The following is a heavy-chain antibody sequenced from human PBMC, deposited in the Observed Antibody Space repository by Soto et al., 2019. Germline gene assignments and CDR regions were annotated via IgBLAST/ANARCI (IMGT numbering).Heavy chain of an antibody. CDR3: ARDLNPYGAGPNGRDV. CDR1: GFTFSSYS. CDR2: ISSSSSYI. V-gene: IGHV3-21*01. J-gene: IGHJ6*02. D-gene: IGHD3-10*01. Sequence: GGSLRLSCAASGFTFSSYSMNWVRQAPGKGLEWVSSISSSSSYIYYAESVKGRFTISRDKANNSLYLQMNSLRAEDTAVYYCARDLNPYGAGPNGRDVWGQGTTVTVSS.